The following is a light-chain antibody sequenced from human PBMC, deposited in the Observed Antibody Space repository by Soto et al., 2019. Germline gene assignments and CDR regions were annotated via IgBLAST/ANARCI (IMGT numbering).Light chain of an antibody. CDR2: KES. CDR1: QSINNY. CDR3: QQYESFPRT. Sequence: DIQMTQSPSTLSASVGDRVTITCRASQSINNYLAWYQQKPGKAPKLLIYKESTLESGVPSRFSGSGSGTELTLSISSLQPDDFATYSCQQYESFPRTFGQGTQVEIK. V-gene: IGKV1-5*03. J-gene: IGKJ1*01.